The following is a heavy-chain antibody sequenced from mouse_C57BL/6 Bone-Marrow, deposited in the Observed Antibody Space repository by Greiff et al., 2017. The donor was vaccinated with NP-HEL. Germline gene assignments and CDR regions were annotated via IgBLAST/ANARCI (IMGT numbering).Heavy chain of an antibody. J-gene: IGHJ2*01. CDR3: TRIYYCILFDY. CDR2: ISSGGDSI. CDR1: GFTFSSYA. V-gene: IGHV5-9-1*02. Sequence: DVMLVESGEGLVKPGGSLKLSCAASGFTFSSYAMSWVRQTPEKRLEWVAYISSGGDSIYYADTVKGRFTISRDTARTTLYLPMSSLKSEDTAMYYCTRIYYCILFDYWGQGTTLTVSS. D-gene: IGHD2-1*01.